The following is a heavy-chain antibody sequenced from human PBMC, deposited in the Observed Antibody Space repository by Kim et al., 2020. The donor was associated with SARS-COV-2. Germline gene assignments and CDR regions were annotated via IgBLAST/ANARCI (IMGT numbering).Heavy chain of an antibody. J-gene: IGHJ6*03. CDR1: GYTLTSYD. D-gene: IGHD3-22*01. CDR2: MNPNSGNT. V-gene: IGHV1-8*01. CDR3: ARGVRITMIVVVITTDYYYYMDV. Sequence: ASVKVSCKASGYTLTSYDINWVRQATGQGLEWMGWMNPNSGNTGYAQKFQGRVTMTRNTSISTAYMELSSLRSEDTAVYYCARGVRITMIVVVITTDYYYYMDVWGKGTTVTVSS.